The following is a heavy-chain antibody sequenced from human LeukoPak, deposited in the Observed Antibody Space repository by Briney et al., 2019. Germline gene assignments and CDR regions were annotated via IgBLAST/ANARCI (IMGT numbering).Heavy chain of an antibody. CDR2: ISYDGSNK. Sequence: GGSLRLSCAASGFTFSSYGMHWVRQAPGKGLEWVAVISYDGSNKYYADSVKGRFTISRDNSKNTLYLQMNRLRAEDTAVYYCAKVAANYYGSGSYLHYFDYWGQGTLVTVSS. J-gene: IGHJ4*02. CDR3: AKVAANYYGSGSYLHYFDY. D-gene: IGHD3-10*01. CDR1: GFTFSSYG. V-gene: IGHV3-30*18.